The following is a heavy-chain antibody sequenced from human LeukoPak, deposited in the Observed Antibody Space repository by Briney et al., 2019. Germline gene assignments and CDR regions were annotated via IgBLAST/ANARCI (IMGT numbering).Heavy chain of an antibody. D-gene: IGHD2-15*01. Sequence: GESLKISCKGSGYSFTSYWIGWVRQMPGKGLEWMGIIYPGDSDTRYSPSFQGQVTISADKSINTAYLQWSRLKASDTAMYYCARRYCSGGSCFSTFDYWGQGTLVTVSS. V-gene: IGHV5-51*01. CDR3: ARRYCSGGSCFSTFDY. CDR2: IYPGDSDT. CDR1: GYSFTSYW. J-gene: IGHJ4*02.